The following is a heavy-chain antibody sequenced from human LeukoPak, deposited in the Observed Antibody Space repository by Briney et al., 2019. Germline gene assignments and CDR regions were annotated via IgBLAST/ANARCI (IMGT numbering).Heavy chain of an antibody. CDR2: ISSSGSTI. D-gene: IGHD1-26*01. Sequence: GGSLRLSCAASGFTFSDYYMSWIRQAPGKGLEWVSYISSSGSTIYYADSVKGRFTISRDNAKNSLYLQMNSLRAEDTAVYYRARDRSGSDSYYYYGMDVWGQGTTVTVSS. CDR3: ARDRSGSDSYYYYGMDV. J-gene: IGHJ6*02. V-gene: IGHV3-11*01. CDR1: GFTFSDYY.